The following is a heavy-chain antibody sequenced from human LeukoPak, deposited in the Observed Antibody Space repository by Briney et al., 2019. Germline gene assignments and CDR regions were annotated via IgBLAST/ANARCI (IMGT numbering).Heavy chain of an antibody. J-gene: IGHJ1*01. CDR2: INPSTGGT. Sequence: ASVKVSCKASGYTFTGYYMHWVRQAPGQGLEWMGWINPSTGGTNYVQKFQGSVTMTRDMSISTVYMELSRLRSDDTAVYYCARDLIVVVNPKPEYFQHWGQGTLVTVSS. V-gene: IGHV1-2*02. CDR1: GYTFTGYY. CDR3: ARDLIVVVNPKPEYFQH. D-gene: IGHD3-22*01.